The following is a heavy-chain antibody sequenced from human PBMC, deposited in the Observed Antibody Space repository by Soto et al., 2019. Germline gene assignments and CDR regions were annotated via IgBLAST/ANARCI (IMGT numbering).Heavy chain of an antibody. J-gene: IGHJ4*02. CDR1: GFTFSSYS. CDR3: ARGCIAAPLCVDY. V-gene: IGHV3-21*01. Sequence: EVQLVESGGGLVKPGGSLRLSCAASGFTFSSYSMNWVRQAPGKGLEWVSSISSSSSYIYYADSVKGRCTISRDNAKNSLYLQRNSLRAEDTAVYYCARGCIAAPLCVDYWCQGTLVTVSS. CDR2: ISSSSSYI. D-gene: IGHD6-6*01.